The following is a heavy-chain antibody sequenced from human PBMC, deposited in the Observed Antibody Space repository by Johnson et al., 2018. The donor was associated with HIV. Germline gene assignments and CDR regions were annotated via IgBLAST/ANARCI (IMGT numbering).Heavy chain of an antibody. Sequence: MQLVESGGGLVQPGGSLRLSCAASGFTFSSYAMHWVRQAPGKGLEWVAVISYEGSNKYYVESVKGRFSISRDNSKNTLYLQMNSLRSEDTAVYYCAKEGEYFYDSSGFDAFDIWGQGTMVTVSS. CDR1: GFTFSSYA. CDR3: AKEGEYFYDSSGFDAFDI. D-gene: IGHD3-22*01. V-gene: IGHV3-30*04. CDR2: ISYEGSNK. J-gene: IGHJ3*02.